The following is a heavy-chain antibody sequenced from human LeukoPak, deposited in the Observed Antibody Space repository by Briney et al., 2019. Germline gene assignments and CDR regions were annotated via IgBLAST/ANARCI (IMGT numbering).Heavy chain of an antibody. Sequence: ASVKVSCKASGNIFTSYYMHWVRQGPGQGLEWMGIINPSGGSTSYAQKFQGRVTMTRDTSTSTVYMELSSLRSEDTAVYYCARDKGIVVVPAANAEVDYFDYWGQGTLVTVSS. J-gene: IGHJ4*02. CDR2: INPSGGST. D-gene: IGHD2-2*01. CDR1: GNIFTSYY. V-gene: IGHV1-46*03. CDR3: ARDKGIVVVPAANAEVDYFDY.